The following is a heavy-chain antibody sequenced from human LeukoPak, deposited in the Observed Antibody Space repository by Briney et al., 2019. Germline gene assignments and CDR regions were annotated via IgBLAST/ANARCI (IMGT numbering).Heavy chain of an antibody. CDR3: TRENRPFCPFAY. CDR2: IYYSGNT. J-gene: IGHJ4*02. V-gene: IGHV4-59*12. Sequence: SETLSLTCTVSGGSISGDHWNWIRQPPGKGLEWIGNIYYSGNTNYNPSLKSRVTISVDASKNQFSLKLSSVTAADTAVYYCTRENRPFCPFAYWGQGVLVTVSS. D-gene: IGHD2/OR15-2a*01. CDR1: GGSISGDH.